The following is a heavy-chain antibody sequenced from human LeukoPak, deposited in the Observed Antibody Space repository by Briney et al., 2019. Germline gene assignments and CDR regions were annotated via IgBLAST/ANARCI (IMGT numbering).Heavy chain of an antibody. CDR3: ARDGHTMVRGVIYYGMDV. D-gene: IGHD3-10*01. CDR2: ISAYNGNT. V-gene: IGHV1-18*01. Sequence: GASVKVSCKASGYTFTSYGISWVRQAPGQGLEWMGWISAYNGNTNYAQKLQGRVTMTTDTSTSTAYMELRSLRSDDTAVYYCARDGHTMVRGVIYYGMDVWGQGTTVTVSS. CDR1: GYTFTSYG. J-gene: IGHJ6*02.